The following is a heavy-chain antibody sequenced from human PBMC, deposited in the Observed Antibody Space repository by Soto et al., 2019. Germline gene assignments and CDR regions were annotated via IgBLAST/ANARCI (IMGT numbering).Heavy chain of an antibody. V-gene: IGHV4-39*01. J-gene: IGHJ5*02. Sequence: QLQLQESGPGLVKPSETLSLTCTVSGGSISSSSYYWGWIRQPPGKGLEWIGSIYYSGSTYYNPSLKSRVTISVDTSKNQFSLKLSSVTAADTAVYYCARLKTTEKDNWFDPWGQGTLVTVSS. CDR1: GGSISSSSYY. CDR2: IYYSGST. D-gene: IGHD4-17*01. CDR3: ARLKTTEKDNWFDP.